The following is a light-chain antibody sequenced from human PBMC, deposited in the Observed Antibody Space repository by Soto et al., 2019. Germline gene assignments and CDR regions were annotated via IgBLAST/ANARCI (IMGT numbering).Light chain of an antibody. V-gene: IGKV1-5*03. CDR3: QQYNSYSEA. Sequence: DIPMTQSPSTLSGSVGDRVTITCRASQTISSRLDWYQQKPGKAPKLLIYKASTLQSGVPSRFSGRGSGTEFTLTICSLQPDDFATYYCQQYNSYSEAFGQGTKVDIK. J-gene: IGKJ1*01. CDR1: QTISSR. CDR2: KAS.